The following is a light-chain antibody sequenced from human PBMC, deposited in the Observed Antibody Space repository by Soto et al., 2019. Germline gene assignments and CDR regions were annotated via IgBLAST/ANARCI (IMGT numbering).Light chain of an antibody. V-gene: IGKV3-11*01. CDR3: QQRSSWPRLT. CDR2: DAS. J-gene: IGKJ4*01. Sequence: EIVLTQSPATLSLSPGERATLSCRASQSVSSYLAWYQQKPGQAPRLLIYDASNRATGIPARFSGSGSGTDFTLTISSLEREDCAVYYCQQRSSWPRLTFGGGTKVEIK. CDR1: QSVSSY.